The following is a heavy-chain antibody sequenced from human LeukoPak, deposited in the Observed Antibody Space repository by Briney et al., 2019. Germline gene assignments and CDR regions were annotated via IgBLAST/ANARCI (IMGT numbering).Heavy chain of an antibody. Sequence: GGSLRLSCAASGFIVSSSYMSWVRQAPGKGLEWVSVIYSDGDTYYPESVKGRFTTSRDNSKNTLYLQMSSLRAEDTAVYYCAGDSLSPPQGDSWGQGTLVTVSS. CDR2: IYSDGDT. V-gene: IGHV3-53*01. CDR1: GFIVSSSY. D-gene: IGHD2/OR15-2a*01. CDR3: AGDSLSPPQGDS. J-gene: IGHJ4*02.